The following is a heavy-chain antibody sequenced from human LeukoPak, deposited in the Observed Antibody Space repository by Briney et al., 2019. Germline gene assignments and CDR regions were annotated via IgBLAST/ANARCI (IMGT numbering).Heavy chain of an antibody. CDR3: ARRVLSFVFDY. V-gene: IGHV4-34*01. CDR2: INHSGST. D-gene: IGHD3-3*01. CDR1: GGSFSGYY. J-gene: IGHJ4*02. Sequence: SETLSLTCAVYGGSFSGYYWSWIRQPPGKGLEWIGEINHSGSTNYNPSLKSRVTISVDTSKNQFSLKLSSVTAADTAVYYCARRVLSFVFDYWGQGTLVTVSS.